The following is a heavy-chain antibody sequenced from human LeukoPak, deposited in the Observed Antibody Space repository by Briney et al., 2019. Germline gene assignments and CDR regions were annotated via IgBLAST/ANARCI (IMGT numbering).Heavy chain of an antibody. V-gene: IGHV4-39*01. Sequence: SETLSLTCTVSGDSLSSSSYYWGWTRQPRGKGLECSGCMYYSRNTSYNPSLKGRVTMSVDTSKNQFSLKLSSVLAADTAVYYCVRHPYELLTGSLSVFDYWGQGTLVTVSS. CDR3: VRHPYELLTGSLSVFDY. CDR1: GDSLSSSSYY. D-gene: IGHD3-9*01. J-gene: IGHJ4*02. CDR2: MYYSRNT.